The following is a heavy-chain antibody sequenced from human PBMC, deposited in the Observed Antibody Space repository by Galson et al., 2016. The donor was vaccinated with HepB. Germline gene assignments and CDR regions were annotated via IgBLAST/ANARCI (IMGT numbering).Heavy chain of an antibody. V-gene: IGHV4-31*03. D-gene: IGHD4-17*01. CDR1: GVSISNGPYY. J-gene: IGHJ4*02. CDR3: ASYGGYYFEY. CDR2: ISYSGST. Sequence: TLSLTCTVSGVSISNGPYYWSWIRQHEGKGLEWIGYISYSGSTYYNPSLKSRVAISLDRSKSQFSLNLTSVTAADTAGYYCASYGGYYFEYWGQGTLVTVS.